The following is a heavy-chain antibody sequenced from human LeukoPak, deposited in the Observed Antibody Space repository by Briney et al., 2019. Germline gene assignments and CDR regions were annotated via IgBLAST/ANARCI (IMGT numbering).Heavy chain of an antibody. CDR1: GYTFTGYY. Sequence: GASVKVSCKASGYTFTGYYMHWVRQGPGQGLEWMGWINPNSGGTNYAQKFQGRVTMSLDTSKNQLSLKLTSVTAADTAFYYCARDRGGPNWFDPWGQGTLVTVSS. V-gene: IGHV1-2*02. CDR3: ARDRGGPNWFDP. CDR2: INPNSGGT. D-gene: IGHD3-10*01. J-gene: IGHJ5*02.